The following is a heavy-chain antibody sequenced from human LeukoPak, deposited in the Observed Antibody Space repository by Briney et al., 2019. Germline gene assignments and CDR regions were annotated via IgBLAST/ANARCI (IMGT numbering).Heavy chain of an antibody. D-gene: IGHD1-1*01. Sequence: PSETLSLTCAVSGYSIKSVYYWGWIRQPPGKGLEWIGSIFQSGSTYYNPSLKSRVTISVDTSTDRFSLNLTSVTAADTAVYFCARQTERRGAFDMWGQGTMVTVSS. J-gene: IGHJ3*02. CDR1: GYSIKSVYY. CDR3: ARQTERRGAFDM. CDR2: IFQSGST. V-gene: IGHV4-38-2*01.